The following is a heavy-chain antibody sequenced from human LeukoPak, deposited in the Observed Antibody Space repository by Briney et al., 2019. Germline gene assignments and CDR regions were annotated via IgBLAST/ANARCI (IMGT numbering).Heavy chain of an antibody. CDR3: ARDRAAAGYYYYGMDV. J-gene: IGHJ6*02. CDR2: IYYSGST. Sequence: SETLSLTCTVSGGSISSGDYYWSWVRQLPGKGLEWIGYIYYSGSTNYNPSLKSRVTISVDTSKNQFSLKLSSVTAADTAVYYCARDRAAAGYYYYGMDVWGQGTTVTVPS. V-gene: IGHV4-61*08. D-gene: IGHD6-13*01. CDR1: GGSISSGDYY.